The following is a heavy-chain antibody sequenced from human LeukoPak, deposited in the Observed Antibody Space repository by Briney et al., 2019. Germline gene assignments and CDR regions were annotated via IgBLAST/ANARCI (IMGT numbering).Heavy chain of an antibody. Sequence: ASVKVSCKASGYTFTSYDINWVRQATGEGLEWMGWMNPNSGNTGYAQKFQGRVTMTRNTSISTAHMELSSLRSEDTAVYYCARSRGYDFWSGYHHWFDPWGQGTLVTVSS. V-gene: IGHV1-8*01. J-gene: IGHJ5*02. CDR2: MNPNSGNT. D-gene: IGHD3-3*01. CDR3: ARSRGYDFWSGYHHWFDP. CDR1: GYTFTSYD.